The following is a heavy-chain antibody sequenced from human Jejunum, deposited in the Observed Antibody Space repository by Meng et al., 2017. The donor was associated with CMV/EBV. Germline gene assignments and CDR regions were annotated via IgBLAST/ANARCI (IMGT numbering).Heavy chain of an antibody. D-gene: IGHD7-27*01. CDR3: ASPLGILGIVDL. CDR1: GGAISSSSDY. Sequence: HPQESGPGLVKPSETLSLTCTGSGGAISSSSDYWGWICQPPGKVLEWIGSIYYSGSTYYNPSLKSRVTISVDTSKNQFSLKLSSVTAADTAVYYCASPLGILGIVDLWGRGTLVTVSS. CDR2: IYYSGST. V-gene: IGHV4-39*01. J-gene: IGHJ2*01.